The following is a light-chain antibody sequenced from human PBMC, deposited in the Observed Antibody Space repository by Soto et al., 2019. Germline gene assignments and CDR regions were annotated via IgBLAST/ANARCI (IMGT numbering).Light chain of an antibody. J-gene: IGKJ5*01. CDR3: QHYYNWPIT. CDR1: QSVNNR. Sequence: IVMTQSPATVSVSPGERATLSCRASQSVNNRLAWYQQRPGQAPRLLIYGASTRATGIPARFSASGSGTEFTLTISSLQSEDFAFYYCQHYYNWPITFGQGTRLEIK. CDR2: GAS. V-gene: IGKV3-15*01.